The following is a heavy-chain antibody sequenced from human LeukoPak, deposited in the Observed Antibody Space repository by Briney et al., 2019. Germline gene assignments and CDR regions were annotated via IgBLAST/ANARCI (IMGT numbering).Heavy chain of an antibody. V-gene: IGHV3-66*01. D-gene: IGHD6-19*01. CDR1: GFTVSSNY. CDR2: IYSGGST. J-gene: IGHJ5*02. CDR3: ARESGSGSGWYENWFDP. Sequence: GGSLRLSCAASGFTVSSNYMSWVRQAPGKGLEWVSVIYSGGSTYYADSVKGRFTISRDNSKNTLYLQMGSLRAEDMAVYYCARESGSGSGWYENWFDPWGQGTLVTVSS.